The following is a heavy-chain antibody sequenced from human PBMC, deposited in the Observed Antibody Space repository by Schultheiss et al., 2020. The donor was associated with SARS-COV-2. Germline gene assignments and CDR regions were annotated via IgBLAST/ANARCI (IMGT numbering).Heavy chain of an antibody. CDR2: TYYRSKWYN. CDR3: ARDGYYYDSSGYYFAY. J-gene: IGHJ4*02. CDR1: GDSVSSNSAA. V-gene: IGHV6-1*01. Sequence: SETLSLTCAISGDSVSSNSAAWNWIRQSPSRGLEWLGRTYYRSKWYNVYAVSVKSRITINPDTSKNQFSLQLNSVTPEDTAVYYCARDGYYYDSSGYYFAYWGEGTLVTVSS. D-gene: IGHD3-22*01.